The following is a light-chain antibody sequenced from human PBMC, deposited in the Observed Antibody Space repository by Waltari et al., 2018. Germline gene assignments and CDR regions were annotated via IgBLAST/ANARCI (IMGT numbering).Light chain of an antibody. CDR3: QQYNSAPYN. CDR2: RAS. J-gene: IGKJ2*01. Sequence: DIQMTQSPSSLSASVGDTVTITCQASQSLAKWLAWYQQKPGKAPRPLIYRASSLESGVPSRFSGGGSGTDFTLTITSLQPEDFATYYCQQYNSAPYNFGQGTKVEIK. CDR1: QSLAKW. V-gene: IGKV1-5*03.